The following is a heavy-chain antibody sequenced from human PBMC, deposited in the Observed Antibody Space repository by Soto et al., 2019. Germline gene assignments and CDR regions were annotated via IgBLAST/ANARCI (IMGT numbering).Heavy chain of an antibody. J-gene: IGHJ3*02. CDR2: IYYTGRT. Sequence: QLQVQESGPGLVKPSETLSLTCTVSGGSISSSAYFWGWIRQPPGKGLEWIGNIYYTGRTSYNPSLKRRIPMSIDTSKHRFSLKPSSVTAADASVYFCARIYSGYDDAGAFDIWGQGTMVTVSS. V-gene: IGHV4-39*01. D-gene: IGHD5-12*01. CDR1: GGSISSSAYF. CDR3: ARIYSGYDDAGAFDI.